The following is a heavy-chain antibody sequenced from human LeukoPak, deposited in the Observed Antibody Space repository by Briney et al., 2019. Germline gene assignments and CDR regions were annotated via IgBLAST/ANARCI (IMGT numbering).Heavy chain of an antibody. D-gene: IGHD2-2*01. V-gene: IGHV3-21*01. CDR2: ISSSSSYI. Sequence: GGSLRLSCAASGFTFSSYSMNWVRQAPGKGLECVSSISSSSSYIYYADSVKGRFTISRDNAKNSLYLQMNSLRAEDTAVYYCARDRSPSEYYQLYYFDYWGPGTLVTVSS. J-gene: IGHJ4*02. CDR3: ARDRSPSEYYQLYYFDY. CDR1: GFTFSSYS.